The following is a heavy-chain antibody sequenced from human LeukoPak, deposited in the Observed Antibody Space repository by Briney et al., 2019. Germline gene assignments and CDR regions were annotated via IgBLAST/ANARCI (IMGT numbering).Heavy chain of an antibody. Sequence: GGSLRLSCAASGFIFSSFPMHWVRQAPGKGLEWVAVISHDGKVKYYADSVKGRFTISRDDSTNTLSLQMNSLRPEDTGIYYCAKNYGTNSYYFDYWGQGTLVTVSS. CDR1: GFIFSSFP. J-gene: IGHJ4*02. CDR2: ISHDGKVK. CDR3: AKNYGTNSYYFDY. D-gene: IGHD4-23*01. V-gene: IGHV3-30*18.